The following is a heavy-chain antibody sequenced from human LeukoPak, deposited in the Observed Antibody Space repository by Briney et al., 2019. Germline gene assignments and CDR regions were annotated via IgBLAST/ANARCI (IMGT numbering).Heavy chain of an antibody. V-gene: IGHV3-9*01. CDR2: ISWNSGSI. CDR1: GFTFDDYA. J-gene: IGHJ2*01. Sequence: PGRSLRLSCAASGFTFDDYAMHWVRHAPGKGLEWVSGISWNSGSIGYADSVKGRFTISRDNAKNSLYLQMNSLRAEDTALYYCAKGSWYFDLWGRGTLVTVSS. CDR3: AKGSWYFDL.